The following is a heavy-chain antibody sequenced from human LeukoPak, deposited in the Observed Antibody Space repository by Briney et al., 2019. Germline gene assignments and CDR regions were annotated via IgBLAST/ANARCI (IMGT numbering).Heavy chain of an antibody. Sequence: GGSLRLSCAAFGFTFISYGMHWVRQAPGKGLEWVTFIRYDGSNKYYADSVKGRFIISRDNSKNTLYLQMNSLRAEDTAVYYCARSPPIAAAYYYYMDVWGKGTTVAVSS. CDR3: ARSPPIAAAYYYYMDV. V-gene: IGHV3-30*02. CDR2: IRYDGSNK. CDR1: GFTFISYG. J-gene: IGHJ6*03. D-gene: IGHD6-13*01.